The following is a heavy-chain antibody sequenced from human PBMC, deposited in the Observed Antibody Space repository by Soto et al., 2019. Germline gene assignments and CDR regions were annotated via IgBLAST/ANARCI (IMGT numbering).Heavy chain of an antibody. CDR2: ISGSGGST. J-gene: IGHJ4*02. V-gene: IGHV3-23*01. CDR3: AKVPPNYYGSGSYYNREYYFDY. D-gene: IGHD3-10*01. CDR1: GFTFSSYA. Sequence: GGSLRLSCAASGFTFSSYAMSWVRQAPGKGLEWVSAISGSGGSTYYADSVKGRFTISRDNSKNTLYLQMNSLRAEDTAVYYCAKVPPNYYGSGSYYNREYYFDYWGQGTLVTVSS.